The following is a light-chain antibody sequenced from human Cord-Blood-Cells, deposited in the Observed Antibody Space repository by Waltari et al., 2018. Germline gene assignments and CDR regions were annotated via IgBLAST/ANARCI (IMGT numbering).Light chain of an antibody. V-gene: IGKV3-11*01. CDR3: QQRSNWPLT. CDR1: QSVSSY. Sequence: EIVLTQSPATLSLSPGERVTLSCRASQSVSSYFAWHQQKPGQAPRLLIYDASNRATGIPARFSGSGSGTDFTLTISSLEPEDFAVYYCQQRSNWPLTFGGGTKVEIK. J-gene: IGKJ4*01. CDR2: DAS.